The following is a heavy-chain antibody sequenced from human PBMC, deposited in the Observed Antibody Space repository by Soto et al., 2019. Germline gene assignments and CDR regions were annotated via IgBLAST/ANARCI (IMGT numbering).Heavy chain of an antibody. CDR1: GGSVNTDNYY. V-gene: IGHV4-61*01. Sequence: EPLSLTCTVSGGSVNTDNYYWTWIRQPPGKGLEWIGYIYYSGSTNYNPSLKSRVTISVDTSKNQSSLKLSSVTAADTAVYYCARVWPLILDCDSSGETTEFDPFCQETLLTISA. J-gene: IGHJ5*02. CDR3: ARVWPLILDCDSSGETTEFDP. CDR2: IYYSGST. D-gene: IGHD3-22*01.